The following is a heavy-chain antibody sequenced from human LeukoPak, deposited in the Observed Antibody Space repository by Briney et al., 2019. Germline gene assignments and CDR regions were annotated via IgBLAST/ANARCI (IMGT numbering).Heavy chain of an antibody. CDR3: ARAPLRYFDLRLDY. Sequence: PSETLSLTCTVSGGSISSYYWSWIRQPPGKGLEWIGYIYYSGSTNYNPSLKSRVTISVDTSKNQFSLKLSSVTTADTAVYYCARAPLRYFDLRLDYWGQGTLVTVSS. J-gene: IGHJ4*02. CDR2: IYYSGST. D-gene: IGHD3-9*01. V-gene: IGHV4-59*01. CDR1: GGSISSYY.